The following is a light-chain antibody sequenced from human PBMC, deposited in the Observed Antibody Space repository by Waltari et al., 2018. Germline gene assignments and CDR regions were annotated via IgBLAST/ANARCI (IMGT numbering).Light chain of an antibody. J-gene: IGLJ3*02. V-gene: IGLV2-23*02. CDR2: DVN. Sequence: QSALTQTATLSGSPGQSIPISCTGSSSDVGNYNLVSWYQQHPGEAPKLIIYDVNKRPLGVSNRFSGSKSGNTASLTISGLQAADEADYYCCSYAGSSVSVFGGGTKVTVL. CDR3: CSYAGSSVSV. CDR1: SSDVGNYNL.